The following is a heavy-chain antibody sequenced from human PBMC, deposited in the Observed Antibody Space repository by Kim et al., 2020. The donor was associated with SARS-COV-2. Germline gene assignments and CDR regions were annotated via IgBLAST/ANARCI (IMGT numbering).Heavy chain of an antibody. CDR3: TKYRAGDRYSAFDM. Sequence: AASVEGRFTMTRDDSKNTAYLQMNSLKTEDTAVYFCTKYRAGDRYSAFDMWGQGTTVTVSS. D-gene: IGHD2-21*02. J-gene: IGHJ3*02. V-gene: IGHV3-73*01.